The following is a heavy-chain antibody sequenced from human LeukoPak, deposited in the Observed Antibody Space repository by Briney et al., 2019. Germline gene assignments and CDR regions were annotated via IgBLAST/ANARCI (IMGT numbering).Heavy chain of an antibody. D-gene: IGHD6-19*01. Sequence: PSETLSLTCTVSGGSISSYYWSWIRQPPGKGLEWIGEINHSGSTNYNPSLKSRVTISVDTSKNQFSLKLSSVTAADTAVYYCARGGGSSGWYLDYWGQGTLVTVSS. CDR1: GGSISSYY. J-gene: IGHJ4*02. V-gene: IGHV4-34*01. CDR3: ARGGGSSGWYLDY. CDR2: INHSGST.